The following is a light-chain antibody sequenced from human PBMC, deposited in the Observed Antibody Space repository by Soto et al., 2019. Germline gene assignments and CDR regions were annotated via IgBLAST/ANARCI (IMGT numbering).Light chain of an antibody. V-gene: IGLV1-44*01. CDR3: SAWDDSLNGQEV. CDR2: SNN. Sequence: QLVLTQPPSASGTPGQRVTISCSGSSSNIGSNNVNWYQQLPGTAPKLLIYSNNQRPSGVPDRFSGSKSGTSASLAISGLQSEDEADYYCSAWDDSLNGQEVFGGGTKLTVL. J-gene: IGLJ2*01. CDR1: SSNIGSNN.